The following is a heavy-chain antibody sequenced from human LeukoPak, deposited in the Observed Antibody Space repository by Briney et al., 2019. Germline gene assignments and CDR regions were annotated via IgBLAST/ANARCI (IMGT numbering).Heavy chain of an antibody. CDR1: GYKFTRYW. J-gene: IGHJ4*02. Sequence: RGESLKISCKGSGYKFTRYWVGWVRQMPGRGLEWMGIIYPDDSDTRYSPSFEGQVTISVDRSSNTAYLQWGNLKASDTAMYYCAVCTSGSYSYFDLWGQGTLVTVSS. D-gene: IGHD3-16*01. CDR3: AVCTSGSYSYFDL. V-gene: IGHV5-51*01. CDR2: IYPDDSDT.